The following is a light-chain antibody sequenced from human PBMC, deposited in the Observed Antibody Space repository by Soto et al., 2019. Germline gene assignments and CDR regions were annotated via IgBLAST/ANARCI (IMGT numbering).Light chain of an antibody. J-gene: IGLJ2*01. CDR2: DVS. V-gene: IGLV2-14*03. CDR3: TSYTISNTVI. Sequence: QSALTQPATVSGSPGQSITISCTGTSSDVGGYKYVSWYQQHPGKVPKLMIYDVSDRPSGVSNRFSGSKSGNTASLTISGLQAEDEADYYCTSYTISNTVIFGGGTKVTVL. CDR1: SSDVGGYKY.